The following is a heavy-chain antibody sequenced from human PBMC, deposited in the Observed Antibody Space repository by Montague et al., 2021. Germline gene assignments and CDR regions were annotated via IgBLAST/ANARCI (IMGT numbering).Heavy chain of an antibody. CDR2: IFRTGDS. Sequence: SETLSLTCTVSGGSISSSTHYWGWIRQTPGKGLDWIGIIFRTGDSFYNPSLKSPVFISVDTSGNQFSLRLTSVTAADADVYFCERHWEGGSSTRAIEYWGQGILVTVSS. D-gene: IGHD1-26*01. V-gene: IGHV4-39*01. CDR3: ERHWEGGSSTRAIEY. J-gene: IGHJ4*02. CDR1: GGSISSSTHY.